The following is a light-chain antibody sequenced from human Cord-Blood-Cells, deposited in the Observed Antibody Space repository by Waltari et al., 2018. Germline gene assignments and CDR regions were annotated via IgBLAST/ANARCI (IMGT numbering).Light chain of an antibody. Sequence: QSALTQPAYVSGSPGQSITISCTGTSSAVGGYNFVSWYQQHPGKAPKLMIYDVSKRPSGVSNRFSGSKSGNTASLTISGLQAEDEADYYCSSYTSSSTWVFGGGTKLTVL. V-gene: IGLV2-14*01. J-gene: IGLJ3*02. CDR3: SSYTSSSTWV. CDR2: DVS. CDR1: SSAVGGYNF.